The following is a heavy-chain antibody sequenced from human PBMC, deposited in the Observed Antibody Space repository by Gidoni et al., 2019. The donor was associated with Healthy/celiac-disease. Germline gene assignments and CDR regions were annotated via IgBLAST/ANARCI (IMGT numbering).Heavy chain of an antibody. CDR2: ISGSGGST. Sequence: EVQLLESGGGLVQPGGSLRLSCAASGFTFSSYAMSWVRQAPGKGLEWVSAISGSGGSTYYADSVKGRFTISRDNSKNTLYLQMNSLRAEDTAVYYCAKWYGAIFGVAPAYYYYGMDVWGQGTTVTVSS. CDR1: GFTFSSYA. CDR3: AKWYGAIFGVAPAYYYYGMDV. J-gene: IGHJ6*02. V-gene: IGHV3-23*01. D-gene: IGHD3-3*01.